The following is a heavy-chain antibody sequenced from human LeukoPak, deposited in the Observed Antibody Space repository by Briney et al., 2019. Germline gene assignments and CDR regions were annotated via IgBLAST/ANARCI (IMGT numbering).Heavy chain of an antibody. CDR2: ISAYNGNT. CDR1: GYTFTSYG. J-gene: IGHJ4*02. CDR3: ARARGGGSNPNLNDY. V-gene: IGHV1-18*01. D-gene: IGHD2-15*01. Sequence: ASVKVSCKASGYTFTSYGISWVRQAPGQGLEWMGWISAYNGNTNYAQKLQGRVTMPPDTSTSTAYMELRSLRSDDTAVYYCARARGGGSNPNLNDYWGQGTLVTVSS.